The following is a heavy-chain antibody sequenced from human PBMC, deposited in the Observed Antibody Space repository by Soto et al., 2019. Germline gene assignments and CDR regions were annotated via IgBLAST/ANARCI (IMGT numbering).Heavy chain of an antibody. J-gene: IGHJ4*02. CDR2: ISGSGGRT. D-gene: IGHD2-2*01. CDR1: GFTFSSYA. CDR3: AKDPSDCSSTSCSFDY. Sequence: GGSLRLSCAASGFTFSSYAMSWVRQAPGKGLEWVSAISGSGGRTYYADSVKGRFTISRDKSKNTLYLQMNSLRAEDTAVYYCAKDPSDCSSTSCSFDYWGQGTLVTVSS. V-gene: IGHV3-23*01.